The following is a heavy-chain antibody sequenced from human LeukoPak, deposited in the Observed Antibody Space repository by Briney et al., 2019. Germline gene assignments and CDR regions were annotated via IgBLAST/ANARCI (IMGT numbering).Heavy chain of an antibody. V-gene: IGHV4-39*01. J-gene: IGHJ4*02. CDR2: IYYSGST. Sequence: SETLSLTCTVSGGSISSSSYYWGWIRQPPGKGLEWIGSIYYSGSTYHNPSLKSRITISVDTSKNQFSLRLSSVTAADTAVYYCASKPKGYCTNGVCYSVFDYWGQGTLVTVSS. D-gene: IGHD2-8*01. CDR1: GGSISSSSYY. CDR3: ASKPKGYCTNGVCYSVFDY.